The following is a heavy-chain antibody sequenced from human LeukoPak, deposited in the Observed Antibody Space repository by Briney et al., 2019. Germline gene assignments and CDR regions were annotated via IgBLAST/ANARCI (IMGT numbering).Heavy chain of an antibody. D-gene: IGHD3-16*01. CDR3: ARAYGGSVDY. CDR2: INQDGGER. CDR1: GFTFSSYW. V-gene: IGHV3-7*03. Sequence: GGSLRLSCAASGFTFSSYWMSWVRQAPGKGLEWVANINQDGGERYYVDSMEGRFTISRDNPKKSLFLQINGLTDQDTAVYYCARAYGGSVDYWGQGTLVTVSP. J-gene: IGHJ4*02.